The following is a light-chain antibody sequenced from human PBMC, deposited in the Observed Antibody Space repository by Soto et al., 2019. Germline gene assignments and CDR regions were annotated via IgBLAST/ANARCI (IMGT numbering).Light chain of an antibody. CDR3: QQYFDVPFT. V-gene: IGKV1-5*03. Sequence: DIQMTQSPSTLSGSVGDRVTITCRASQTISSWLAWYQQKPGQPPHLIIYWASTRESGVPERFSGSGSGTDFTLTISSLEAEDVAFYWCQQYFDVPFTFGGGTKVDIK. CDR1: QTISSW. J-gene: IGKJ4*01. CDR2: WAS.